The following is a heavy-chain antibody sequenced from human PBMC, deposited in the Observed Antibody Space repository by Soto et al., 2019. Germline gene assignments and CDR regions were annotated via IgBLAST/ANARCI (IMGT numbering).Heavy chain of an antibody. CDR3: ARTTAVPNTLRSRYCFDF. CDR1: GGSVSNKTYY. J-gene: IGHJ4*02. CDR2: VYYSGTT. Sequence: PSETLSLTCSVSGGSVSNKTYYWSWIRQPPGKRLGWIGYVYYSGTTNYNPSLKSRVTISIDMSKNQFSLRLSSVTAADTALYYCARTTAVPNTLRSRYCFDFWGQGTLVTVSS. V-gene: IGHV4-61*01. D-gene: IGHD2-15*01.